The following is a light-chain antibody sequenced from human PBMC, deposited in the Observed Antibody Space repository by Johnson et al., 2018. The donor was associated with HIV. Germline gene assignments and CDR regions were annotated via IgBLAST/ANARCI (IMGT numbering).Light chain of an antibody. V-gene: IGLV1-51*01. CDR2: DNN. CDR1: SSNIGNNY. Sequence: QSVLTQPPSVSAAPGQKVTISCSGSSSNIGNNYVSWYQQLPKTAPKLLIYDNNKRPSGIPDRFSGSKSGTSATLGITGLQTGDEADYYCGTWDSSLSRGCDGFGTGTKVTVL. CDR3: GTWDSSLSRGCDG. J-gene: IGLJ1*01.